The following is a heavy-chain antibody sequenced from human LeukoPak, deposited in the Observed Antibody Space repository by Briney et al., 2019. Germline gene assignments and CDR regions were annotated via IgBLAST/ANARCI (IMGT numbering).Heavy chain of an antibody. V-gene: IGHV3-21*04. CDR3: AREISSGWYDY. J-gene: IGHJ4*02. D-gene: IGHD6-19*01. Sequence: PGGSLRLSCAASGFTFSTYTMNWVRQAPGKGLEWASSISSSSSYIYYADSVKGRLTISRDNSKNTLYLQMNSLRAEDTAVYYCAREISSGWYDYWGQGTLVTVSS. CDR1: GFTFSTYT. CDR2: ISSSSSYI.